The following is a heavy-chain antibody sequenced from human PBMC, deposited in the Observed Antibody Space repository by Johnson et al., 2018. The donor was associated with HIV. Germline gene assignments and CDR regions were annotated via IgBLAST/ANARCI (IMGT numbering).Heavy chain of an antibody. V-gene: IGHV3-20*04. CDR2: LNWNGGST. CDR1: GFTFSSCA. CDR3: ARDPGSITMVRGDAFDI. D-gene: IGHD3-10*01. J-gene: IGHJ3*02. Sequence: VQLVESGGALVQPGGSLRLSCAASGFTFSSCAMTWVRQAPGKGPEWVSGLNWNGGSTGYADSVKGRFTISRDNAKNSLYLQMNSLRAEDTAVYYCARDPGSITMVRGDAFDIWGQGTIVTVSS.